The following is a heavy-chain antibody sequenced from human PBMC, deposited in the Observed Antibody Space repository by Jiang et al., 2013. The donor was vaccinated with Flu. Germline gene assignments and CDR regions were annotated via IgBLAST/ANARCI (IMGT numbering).Heavy chain of an antibody. CDR1: GFTFSDYY. CDR3: AREQVVPAANLYYYYGMDV. D-gene: IGHD2-2*01. CDR2: ISSSGSTI. V-gene: IGHV3-11*01. J-gene: IGHJ6*02. Sequence: LVKPGGSLRLSCAASGFTFSDYYMSWIRQAPGKGLEWVPYISSSGSTIYYADSVKGRFTISRDNAKNSLYLQMNSLRAEDTAVYYCAREQVVPAANLYYYYGMDVWGQGTTVTVSS.